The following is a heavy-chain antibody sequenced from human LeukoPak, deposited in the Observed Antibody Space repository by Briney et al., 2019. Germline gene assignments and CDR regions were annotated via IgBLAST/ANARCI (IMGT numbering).Heavy chain of an antibody. Sequence: ASVKVSCKASGGTFSSYAISWVRQPPGQGLEWMGRIIPILGIANYAQKFQGRVTITADKSTSTAYMELSSLRSEGTAVYYCARSSMGAPNHLVDYWGQGTLVTVSS. CDR2: IIPILGIA. V-gene: IGHV1-69*04. CDR1: GGTFSSYA. D-gene: IGHD1-26*01. J-gene: IGHJ4*02. CDR3: ARSSMGAPNHLVDY.